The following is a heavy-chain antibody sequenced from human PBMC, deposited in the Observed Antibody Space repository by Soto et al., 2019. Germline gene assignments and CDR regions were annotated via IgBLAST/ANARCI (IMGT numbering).Heavy chain of an antibody. Sequence: QVTLKESGPVLVKPTETLTLTCAVSGFSLSNGRMGVTWIRQPPGKALEWLAHIFSNDEKSYSTSLNSRLTICNDTSKSQVVLIMTNMDPVDTATYYCARVRQWEGDQSYDYWGQGTLVTVSS. CDR3: ARVRQWEGDQSYDY. V-gene: IGHV2-26*01. CDR1: GFSLSNGRMG. J-gene: IGHJ4*02. CDR2: IFSNDEK. D-gene: IGHD1-26*01.